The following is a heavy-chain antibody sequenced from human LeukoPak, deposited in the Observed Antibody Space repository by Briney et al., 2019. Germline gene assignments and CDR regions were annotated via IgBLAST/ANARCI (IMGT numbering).Heavy chain of an antibody. CDR1: GFTFSSYS. V-gene: IGHV3-21*01. CDR3: ARKDCSGGSCPTDY. D-gene: IGHD2-15*01. Sequence: PGGSLRLSCAASGFTFSSYSMNWVRQAPGKGLEWVSSISSSSSYIYYADSVKGRFTISRDNAKNSLYVQMDSLRVEDTAVYYCARKDCSGGSCPTDYWGQGTLVTVSS. CDR2: ISSSSSYI. J-gene: IGHJ4*02.